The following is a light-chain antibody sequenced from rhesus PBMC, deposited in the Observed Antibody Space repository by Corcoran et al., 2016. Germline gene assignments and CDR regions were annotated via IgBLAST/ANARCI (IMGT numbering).Light chain of an antibody. J-gene: IGKJ3*01. CDR1: QDIFRY. Sequence: DIQMTQSPSSLSASVGDRVTITCRASQDIFRYLNWYQQKPGRAPRPLISYGNRFETGVPSRFSGSGAWTEFTFTIRRLRPDDFATYFCQQYKNLPFTFGPGTKLDFK. CDR3: QQYKNLPFT. CDR2: YGN. V-gene: IGKV1-32*01.